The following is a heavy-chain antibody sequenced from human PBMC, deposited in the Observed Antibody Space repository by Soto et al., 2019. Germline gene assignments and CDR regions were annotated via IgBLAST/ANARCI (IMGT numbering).Heavy chain of an antibody. Sequence: SEALSLTCAVSGGSIASSDWGNSVRQTPEKGLEWIGETFHAGNIIYTPSLKSRVTISVDKSKNQLSLELTYVTAADTALYYCARDQQSGKSWSFDYWGQGILVT. J-gene: IGHJ4*02. V-gene: IGHV4-4*02. CDR3: ARDQQSGKSWSFDY. CDR1: GGSIASSDW. D-gene: IGHD6-13*01. CDR2: TFHAGNI.